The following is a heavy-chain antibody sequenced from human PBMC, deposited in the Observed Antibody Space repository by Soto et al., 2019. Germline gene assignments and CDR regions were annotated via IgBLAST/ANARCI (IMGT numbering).Heavy chain of an antibody. V-gene: IGHV3-30-3*01. J-gene: IGHJ5*02. CDR2: ISYDGSNK. D-gene: IGHD1-1*01. CDR1: GFTFSSYA. Sequence: QVQLVESGGGVVQPGRSLRLSCAAFGFTFSSYAMHWVRQAPGKGLEWVAVISYDGSNKYYADSVKGRFTISRDNSKKTPYLGMKRLRDEDTAVYYCARDGWNGFDPWGQGTLVTVSS. CDR3: ARDGWNGFDP.